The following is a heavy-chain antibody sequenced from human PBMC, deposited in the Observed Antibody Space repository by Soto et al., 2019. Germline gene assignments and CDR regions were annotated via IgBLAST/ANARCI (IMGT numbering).Heavy chain of an antibody. Sequence: QVQLRESDPGLVKPSQTLSLTCTVSGGSISSGGYYWNWIRQHPGKGLEWIGHIYYSGNTYYNPSLKSRVTISVDTSKNQFSLKLSSVTAADTAVYYCAREGDGYNGDYWGQGTLVTVSS. CDR1: GGSISSGGYY. J-gene: IGHJ4*02. D-gene: IGHD5-12*01. CDR2: IYYSGNT. V-gene: IGHV4-31*03. CDR3: AREGDGYNGDY.